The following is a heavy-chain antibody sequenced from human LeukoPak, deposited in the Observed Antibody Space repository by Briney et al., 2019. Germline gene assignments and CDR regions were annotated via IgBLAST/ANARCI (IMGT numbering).Heavy chain of an antibody. CDR2: IGNRGTDI. Sequence: PGGSLRLSCAASGFTFSGSYMSWVRRAPGRGLEWVSYIGNRGTDIKYADSVKGRFTISRDNANNSLYLQMNSLRVEDTAVYYCARAPLNTAMDFAGGYYYYYYGMDVWGQGTTVTVSS. CDR1: GFTFSGSY. D-gene: IGHD5-18*01. V-gene: IGHV3-11*01. CDR3: ARAPLNTAMDFAGGYYYYYYGMDV. J-gene: IGHJ6*02.